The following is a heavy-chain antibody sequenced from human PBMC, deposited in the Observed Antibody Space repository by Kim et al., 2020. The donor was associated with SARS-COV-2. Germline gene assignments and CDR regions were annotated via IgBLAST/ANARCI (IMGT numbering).Heavy chain of an antibody. D-gene: IGHD3-22*01. V-gene: IGHV3-53*01. CDR2: ILSGGGAP. Sequence: GGSLRLSCAASGFIVGNNYVAWVRQPPGKGLEWVSLILSGGGAPAYADSVRGRFTTSRDSSKGAFYLQMNSLRVEDTAVYYCTKVERYCLNDRCPDNFYFAHWGQGTVVTVSS. J-gene: IGHJ4*02. CDR3: TKVERYCLNDRCPDNFYFAH. CDR1: GFIVGNNY.